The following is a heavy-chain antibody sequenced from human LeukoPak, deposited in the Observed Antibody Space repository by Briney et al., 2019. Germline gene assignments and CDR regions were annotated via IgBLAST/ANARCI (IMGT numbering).Heavy chain of an antibody. D-gene: IGHD3-10*01. V-gene: IGHV3-33*01. CDR1: GFTFSSYG. CDR2: IWYDGSNK. CDR3: AREQVFGESITMVRGVSNWFDP. J-gene: IGHJ5*02. Sequence: PGRSLRLSCAASGFTFSSYGMHWVRQAPGKGLEWVAVIWYDGSNKYYADSVKGRFTISRDNSKNTLYLQMNSLRAEDTAVYYCAREQVFGESITMVRGVSNWFDPWGQGTLVTVSS.